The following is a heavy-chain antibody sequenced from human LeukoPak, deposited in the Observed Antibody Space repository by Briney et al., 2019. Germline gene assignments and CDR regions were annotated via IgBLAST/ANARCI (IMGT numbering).Heavy chain of an antibody. Sequence: GGSLRLSCAASGFTFSSYAMSWVRQAPGKGLEWVSAISGSGGSTYYADSVKSRFTISRDNSKNTLYLQMNSLRAEDTAVYYCAKDPLTTVTTSSYFDYWGQGTLVTVSS. J-gene: IGHJ4*02. D-gene: IGHD4-11*01. CDR2: ISGSGGST. CDR3: AKDPLTTVTTSSYFDY. V-gene: IGHV3-23*01. CDR1: GFTFSSYA.